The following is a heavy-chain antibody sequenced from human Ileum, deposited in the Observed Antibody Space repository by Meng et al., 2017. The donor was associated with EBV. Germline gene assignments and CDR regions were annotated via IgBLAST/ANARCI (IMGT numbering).Heavy chain of an antibody. D-gene: IGHD2-2*01. Sequence: DSGPGLVKLSELLTLPCTVSGGSISSSSNYWGVIRQPPGKGLEWIGSIYISGSTYYTPSLKSRVTISVDTSKNQFSLKLSSVTAADTAVYYCARSIVVVPAAIYYWGQGTLVTVSS. J-gene: IGHJ4*02. V-gene: IGHV4-39*01. CDR1: GGSISSSSNY. CDR3: ARSIVVVPAAIYY. CDR2: IYISGST.